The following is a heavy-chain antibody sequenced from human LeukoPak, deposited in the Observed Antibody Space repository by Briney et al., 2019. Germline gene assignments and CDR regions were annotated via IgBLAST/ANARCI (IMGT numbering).Heavy chain of an antibody. J-gene: IGHJ3*02. CDR2: IIPIFGTA. D-gene: IGHD4-17*01. Sequence: ASVKVSCKASGGTFSSYAISWVRQAPGQGLEWMGGIIPIFGTANYAQKFQGRVTITTDESTSTAYMELSSLRSEDTAVYYCARDNEGDYGDYYAFDIWGQGTMVTVSS. CDR1: GGTFSSYA. CDR3: ARDNEGDYGDYYAFDI. V-gene: IGHV1-69*05.